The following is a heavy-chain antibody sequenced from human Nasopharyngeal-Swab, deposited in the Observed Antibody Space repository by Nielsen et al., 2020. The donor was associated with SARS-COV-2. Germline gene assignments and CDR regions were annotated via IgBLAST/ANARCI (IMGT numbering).Heavy chain of an antibody. J-gene: IGHJ4*02. CDR1: GFTFSDSA. Sequence: GESLKISCAASGFTFSDSAIHWVRQASGEGLEWVARIRSKGNNYATAYSASVKGRFIIFRDDPTNTAYLQMNSLKTEDTAVYYCTRCGGGCYSGRDYWGQGTLVTVPS. D-gene: IGHD2-21*02. V-gene: IGHV3-73*01. CDR2: IRSKGNNYAT. CDR3: TRCGGGCYSGRDY.